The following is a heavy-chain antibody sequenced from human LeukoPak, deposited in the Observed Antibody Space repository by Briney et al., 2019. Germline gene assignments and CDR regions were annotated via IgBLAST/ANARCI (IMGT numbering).Heavy chain of an antibody. D-gene: IGHD3-22*01. V-gene: IGHV3-23*01. CDR1: GFTFSSYA. Sequence: GGSLRLSCAASGFTFSSYAMNWVRQAPGKGLEWVSAINGGGGSTYSADSVKGRFTISRDNAKNSVFLQMNNLRVEDTAIYYCARRGYHDSSGYDYWGQGTPVTVSS. CDR3: ARRGYHDSSGYDY. CDR2: INGGGGST. J-gene: IGHJ4*02.